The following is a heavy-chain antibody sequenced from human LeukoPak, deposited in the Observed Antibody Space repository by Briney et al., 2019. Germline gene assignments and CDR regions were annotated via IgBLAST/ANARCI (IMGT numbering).Heavy chain of an antibody. CDR1: GGTFSSYG. D-gene: IGHD1-26*01. Sequence: GASVKVSCKASGGTFSSYGISWVRPAPGQGLERMGGIIPIFGTANYAQKFQGRVTITADESTSTAYMELSSLRSEDTAVYYCARGEVMARIWDYYYYYGMDVWGQGTTVTVSS. J-gene: IGHJ6*02. CDR2: IIPIFGTA. CDR3: ARGEVMARIWDYYYYYGMDV. V-gene: IGHV1-69*01.